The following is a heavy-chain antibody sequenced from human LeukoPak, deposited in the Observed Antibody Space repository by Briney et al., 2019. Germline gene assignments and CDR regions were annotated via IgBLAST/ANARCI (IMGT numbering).Heavy chain of an antibody. D-gene: IGHD6-13*01. CDR3: ARDPAAAGYRGYSQH. CDR2: ISSSSSYI. CDR1: GFTFSSYS. Sequence: GGSLRLSCAASGFTFSSYSMNWVRQAPGKGLEWVSSISSSSSYIYYADSVKGRFTISRDNAKNSLYLQMNSLRAEDTAVYYCARDPAAAGYRGYSQHWGQGTLVTVSS. V-gene: IGHV3-21*01. J-gene: IGHJ1*01.